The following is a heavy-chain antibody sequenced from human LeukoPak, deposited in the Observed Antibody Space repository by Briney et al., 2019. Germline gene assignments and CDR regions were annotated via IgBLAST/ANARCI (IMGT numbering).Heavy chain of an antibody. CDR1: GGSISSYN. D-gene: IGHD6-13*01. CDR2: IYYSGST. V-gene: IGHV4-59*08. J-gene: IGHJ6*02. CDR3: ARHREQLVPLYYYGMDV. Sequence: SETLSLTCTVSGGSISSYNWSWIRQPPGKGLEWIGYIYYSGSTNYNPSLKSRVTISVDTSKNQFSLKLSSVTAADTAVYYCARHREQLVPLYYYGMDVWGQGTTVTVSS.